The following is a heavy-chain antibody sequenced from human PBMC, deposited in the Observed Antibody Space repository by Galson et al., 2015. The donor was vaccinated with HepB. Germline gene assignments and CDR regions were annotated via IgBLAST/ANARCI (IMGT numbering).Heavy chain of an antibody. J-gene: IGHJ4*02. V-gene: IGHV1-18*01. CDR3: ARVVAGPNYDFWSGEYYFDY. Sequence: SVKVSCKASGYTFTSYGISWVRQAPGQGLEWMGWISAYNGNTNYAQKLQGRVTMTTDTSTSTAYMELRSLRSDDTAVYYCARVVAGPNYDFWSGEYYFDYWGQGTLVTVSS. CDR1: GYTFTSYG. CDR2: ISAYNGNT. D-gene: IGHD3-3*01.